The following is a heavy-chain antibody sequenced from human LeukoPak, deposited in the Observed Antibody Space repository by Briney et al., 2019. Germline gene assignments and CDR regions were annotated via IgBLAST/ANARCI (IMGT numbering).Heavy chain of an antibody. D-gene: IGHD3-22*01. CDR3: ASLLNYYDSSGYSYYYYMDV. CDR1: GGSISSGSYY. CDR2: IYTSGST. J-gene: IGHJ6*03. V-gene: IGHV4-61*02. Sequence: PSETLSLTCTVSGGSISSGSYYWGWIRQPAGKGLEWIGRIYTSGSTNYNPSLKSRVTISVDTSKNQFSLKLSSVTAADTAVYYCASLLNYYDSSGYSYYYYMDVWGKGTTVTVSS.